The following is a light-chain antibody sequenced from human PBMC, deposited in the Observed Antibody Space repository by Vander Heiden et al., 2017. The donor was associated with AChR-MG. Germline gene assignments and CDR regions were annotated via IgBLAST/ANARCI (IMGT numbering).Light chain of an antibody. CDR3: QVWDSSSDHPNWV. J-gene: IGLJ3*02. CDR1: NIGSKS. V-gene: IGLV3-21*04. CDR2: YDS. Sequence: SYVLTQPPSVSVAPGKTARIPCGGNNIGSKSVHWYQQKPGQAPVLVIYYDSDRPSGIPERFSGSNSGNTATLTISRVEAGDEADYYCQVWDSSSDHPNWVFGGGTKLTVL.